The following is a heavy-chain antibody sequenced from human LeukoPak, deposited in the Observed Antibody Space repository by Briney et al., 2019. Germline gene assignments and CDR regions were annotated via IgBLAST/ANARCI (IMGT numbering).Heavy chain of an antibody. V-gene: IGHV3-48*04. CDR2: ISSSGSTI. CDR3: AELGITMIGGV. Sequence: GSLRLSCAASGFTFSSHWMNWVRQAPGKGLEWVSYISSSGSTIYYADSVKGRFTISRDNAKNSLYLQMNSLRAEDTAVYYCAELGITMIGGVWGKGTTVTISS. CDR1: GFTFSSHW. D-gene: IGHD3-10*02. J-gene: IGHJ6*04.